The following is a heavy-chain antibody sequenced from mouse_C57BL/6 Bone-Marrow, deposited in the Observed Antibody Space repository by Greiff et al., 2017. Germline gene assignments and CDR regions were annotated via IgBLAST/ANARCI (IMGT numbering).Heavy chain of an antibody. Sequence: VQLQQSGPGLVQPSQSLSITCTVSGFSLTSYGVHWVRQSPGKGLEWLGVIWSGGSTDYNAAFISRLSISKDNSKSQVFFKMNSLQADDTAIYYCASPLYYYGSTRYFDVWGTGTTVTVSS. CDR3: ASPLYYYGSTRYFDV. CDR2: IWSGGST. J-gene: IGHJ1*03. V-gene: IGHV2-2*01. D-gene: IGHD1-1*01. CDR1: GFSLTSYG.